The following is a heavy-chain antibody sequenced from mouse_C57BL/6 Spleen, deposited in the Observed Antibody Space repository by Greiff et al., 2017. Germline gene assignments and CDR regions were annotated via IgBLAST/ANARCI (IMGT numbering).Heavy chain of an antibody. CDR1: GFTFSDYY. D-gene: IGHD1-1*01. CDR2: INYDGSST. Sequence: EVQLVESEGGLVQPGSSMKLSCTASGFTFSDYYMAWVRQVPEKGLEWVANINYDGSSTYYLDSLRSRFIISRDNAKNILYLQMSSLKSEDTATYYCARAAYGGPRYFDVWGTGTTVTVSS. V-gene: IGHV5-16*01. J-gene: IGHJ1*03. CDR3: ARAAYGGPRYFDV.